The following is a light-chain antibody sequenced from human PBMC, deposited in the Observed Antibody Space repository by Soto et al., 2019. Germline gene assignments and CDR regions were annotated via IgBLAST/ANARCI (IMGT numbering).Light chain of an antibody. J-gene: IGLJ2*01. CDR3: CSYAGSYTYVV. V-gene: IGLV2-14*01. Sequence: QSALTQPASVSGSAGQSITISCSGTMRDVGAYNLVSWYQQHPGTAPKLIIYEVRNRPSGISSRFSGSRSGNTASLTISGLQAEDEADYYCCSYAGSYTYVVFGGGTKLTVL. CDR2: EVR. CDR1: MRDVGAYNL.